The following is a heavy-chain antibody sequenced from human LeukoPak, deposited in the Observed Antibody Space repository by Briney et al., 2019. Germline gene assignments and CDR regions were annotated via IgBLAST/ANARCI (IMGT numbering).Heavy chain of an antibody. CDR3: ASGGGYYDSSGYPSIDY. CDR1: GYSISSGYY. CDR2: IYHSGST. V-gene: IGHV4-38-2*02. D-gene: IGHD3-22*01. J-gene: IGHJ4*02. Sequence: SETLSLTCTVSGYSISSGYYWGWIRQPPGKGLEWIGSIYHSGSTYYNPSPKSRVTISVDTSKNQFSLKLSSVTAADTAVYYCASGGGYYDSSGYPSIDYWGQGTLVTVSS.